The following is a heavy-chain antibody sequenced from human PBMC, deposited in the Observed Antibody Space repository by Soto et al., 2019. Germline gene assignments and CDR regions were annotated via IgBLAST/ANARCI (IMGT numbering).Heavy chain of an antibody. CDR1: VGTFSSYR. Sequence: SVRVTCKASVGTFSSYRINWVRQAPGQGLEWVGGIVPIYRTADYAQKFQGRVTITADESARTSYMELRSLKSQDTAVYYCVRDSGAKLSSSWGRGTLVTVSS. J-gene: IGHJ4*02. CDR3: VRDSGAKLSSS. CDR2: IVPIYRTA. D-gene: IGHD6-13*01. V-gene: IGHV1-69*01.